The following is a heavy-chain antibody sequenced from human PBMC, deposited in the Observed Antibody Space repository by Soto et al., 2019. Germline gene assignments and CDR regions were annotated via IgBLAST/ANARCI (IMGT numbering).Heavy chain of an antibody. CDR2: ISGSGGST. D-gene: IGHD6-19*01. V-gene: IGHV3-23*01. Sequence: GGSLRLSCAASGFTFSSYAMSWVRQAPGKGLEWVSAISGSGGSTYYADSVKGRFTISRDNSKNTLYLQMNSLRAEDTAVYYCAKDPNYLQWLDYYDYWGQGTLVTVSS. J-gene: IGHJ4*02. CDR3: AKDPNYLQWLDYYDY. CDR1: GFTFSSYA.